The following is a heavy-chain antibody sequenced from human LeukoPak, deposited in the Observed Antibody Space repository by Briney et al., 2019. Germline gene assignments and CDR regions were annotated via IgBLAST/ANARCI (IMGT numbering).Heavy chain of an antibody. Sequence: GRCVRLSCAASGFTFDDYSMHCVRQAPGEGLEWVSCIILISGRIGYADSVEGRLTTSRDNAKNSLYLQMNSLRGEDIALYYCAKGGIAARQGALDIWGQGTMVTVSS. CDR2: IILISGRI. V-gene: IGHV3-9*03. D-gene: IGHD6-6*01. CDR3: AKGGIAARQGALDI. J-gene: IGHJ3*02. CDR1: GFTFDDYS.